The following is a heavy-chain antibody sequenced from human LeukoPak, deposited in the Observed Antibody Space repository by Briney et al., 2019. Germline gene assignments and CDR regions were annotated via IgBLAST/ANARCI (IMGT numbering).Heavy chain of an antibody. J-gene: IGHJ4*02. CDR3: ARGRVRGYSYGFPFDY. D-gene: IGHD5-18*01. V-gene: IGHV4-34*01. CDR1: GGSFSGYY. Sequence: SETLSLTCAVYGGSFSGYYWSWLRQPPGKGLEWVGEINHSGSTNYNPSLKSRVTISVDTSKNQFSLKLSSVTAADTAVYYCARGRVRGYSYGFPFDYWGQGTLVTVSS. CDR2: INHSGST.